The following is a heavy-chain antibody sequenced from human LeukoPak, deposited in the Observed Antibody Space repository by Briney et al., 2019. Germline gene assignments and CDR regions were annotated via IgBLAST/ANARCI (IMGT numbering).Heavy chain of an antibody. V-gene: IGHV3-48*01. J-gene: IGHJ4*02. CDR1: GFTFSSYS. CDR2: IISSSSTI. Sequence: GGSLRLSCAASGFTFSSYSMDWVRQAPGKGLEWISYIISSSSTIYYADSVKGRFTISRDNSKSTLYIQMNSLRAEDTAVYYCARAKPKNMVRGLIMRRESRYYFDYWGQGTLVTVSS. CDR3: ARAKPKNMVRGLIMRRESRYYFDY. D-gene: IGHD3-10*01.